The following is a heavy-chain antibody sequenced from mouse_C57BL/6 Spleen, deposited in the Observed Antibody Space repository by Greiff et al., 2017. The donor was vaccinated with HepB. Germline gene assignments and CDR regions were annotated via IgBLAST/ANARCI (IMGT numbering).Heavy chain of an antibody. CDR1: GYSFTGYY. D-gene: IGHD2-2*01. CDR2: INPSTGGT. Sequence: VQLQQSGPELVKPGASVKISCKASGYSFTGYYMNWVKQSPEKSLEWIGEINPSTGGTTYNQKFKAKATLTVDKSSSTAYMQLKSLTSEDSAVYYCARGGYDEAWFAYWGQGTLVTVSA. J-gene: IGHJ3*01. V-gene: IGHV1-42*01. CDR3: ARGGYDEAWFAY.